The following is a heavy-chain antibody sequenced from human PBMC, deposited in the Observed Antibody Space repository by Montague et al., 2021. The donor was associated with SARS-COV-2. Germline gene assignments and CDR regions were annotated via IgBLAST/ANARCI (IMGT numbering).Heavy chain of an antibody. J-gene: IGHJ6*02. D-gene: IGHD3-10*01. Sequence: SETLSLTCAVYDGSFSGHSGYYWTWIRQPPGKGLEWIGEINHSGNTNYNPSLKSRVTISVDTSKNQFSLKLSSVTAADTAVNYCARVRYYGSGTSLGMDVWGQGTTVTVSS. CDR1: DGSFSGHSGYY. CDR2: INHSGNT. CDR3: ARVRYYGSGTSLGMDV. V-gene: IGHV4-34*01.